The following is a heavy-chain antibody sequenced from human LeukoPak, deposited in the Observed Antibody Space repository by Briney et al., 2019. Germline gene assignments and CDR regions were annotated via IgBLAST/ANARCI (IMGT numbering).Heavy chain of an antibody. V-gene: IGHV4-39*07. D-gene: IGHD1-26*01. CDR1: GGSISSSSYY. J-gene: IGHJ4*02. Sequence: PSETLSLTCTVSGGSISSSSYYWSWIRQPPGKGLEWIGEINHSGSTNYNPSLKSRVTISVDTSKNQFSLKLSSVTAADTAVYYCARVTSGWELQPLDYWGQGTLVTVSS. CDR3: ARVTSGWELQPLDY. CDR2: INHSGST.